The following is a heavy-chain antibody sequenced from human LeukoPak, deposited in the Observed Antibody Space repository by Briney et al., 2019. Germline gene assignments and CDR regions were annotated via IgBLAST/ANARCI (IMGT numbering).Heavy chain of an antibody. CDR2: ISGSGGST. CDR3: AKASSGSYYSAYFDY. D-gene: IGHD3-10*01. CDR1: GFTFSSYA. V-gene: IGHV3-23*01. J-gene: IGHJ4*02. Sequence: GGSLRLSCAASGFTFSSYAMSWVRQAPGKGLEWVSAISGSGGSTYYADSVKGRFTISRDNSKNTLYLQMNSLRAEDTAVYYCAKASSGSYYSAYFDYWGQGTLVTVSS.